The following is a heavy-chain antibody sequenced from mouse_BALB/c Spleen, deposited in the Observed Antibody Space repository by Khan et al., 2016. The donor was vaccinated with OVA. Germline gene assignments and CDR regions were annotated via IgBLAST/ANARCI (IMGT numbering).Heavy chain of an antibody. CDR3: ARDRYYYGRGLAY. CDR2: IWGDGSI. D-gene: IGHD1-1*01. J-gene: IGHJ3*01. CDR1: GFSLTGYG. V-gene: IGHV2-6-7*01. Sequence: QVQLQQSGPGLVAPPQSLSITCTVSGFSLTGYGVNWVRQSPGKGLEWLGMIWGDGSIDYNSALKSRLSISKDNSKSQVFLKMNSLQTDDTARYYCARDRYYYGRGLAYWGQGTLVTVSA.